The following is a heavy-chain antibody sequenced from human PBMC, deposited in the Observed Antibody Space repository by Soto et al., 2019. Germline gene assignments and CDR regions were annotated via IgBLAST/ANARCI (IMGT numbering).Heavy chain of an antibody. J-gene: IGHJ5*02. CDR3: ARQDRVVAEGRWFDP. Sequence: PSETQSPSWPISAYKIRSGYQWACIRAPPGKGLELLGSVHYSGNTYYNPSLKSRLTISVDKSKNQFSLNLSSVTAADTAVYYCARQDRVVAEGRWFDPWGQGTLVTLSS. CDR2: VHYSGNT. V-gene: IGHV4-38-2*01. D-gene: IGHD2-15*01. CDR1: AYKIRSGYQ.